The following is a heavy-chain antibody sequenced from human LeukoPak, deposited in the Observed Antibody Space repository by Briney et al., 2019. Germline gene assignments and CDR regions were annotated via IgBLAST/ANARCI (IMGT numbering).Heavy chain of an antibody. CDR1: GYPFTGYY. Sequence: ATVKVSCKASGYPFTGYYMHWVRQAPGQGLEGMGWINPNSGGTDYARKFQGRVTMTRDTSISTAYMELNRLRSDDTAVYYCARGFDWLEYYFDYWGQGTLVTVSS. D-gene: IGHD3-9*01. CDR2: INPNSGGT. V-gene: IGHV1-2*02. CDR3: ARGFDWLEYYFDY. J-gene: IGHJ4*02.